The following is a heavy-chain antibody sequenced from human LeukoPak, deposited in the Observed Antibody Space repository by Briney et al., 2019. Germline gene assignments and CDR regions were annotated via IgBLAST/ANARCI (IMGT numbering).Heavy chain of an antibody. V-gene: IGHV4-34*01. CDR2: VHPSGRT. CDR1: GGSFSDYF. CDR3: ASSSYDLLTGLGLTHDF. D-gene: IGHD3-9*01. J-gene: IGHJ4*02. Sequence: PSETLSLTCAVYGGSFSDYFWSWIRQPPGKRLEWIGEVHPSGRTNYKSSLKSRLTISVDTSKNQFSLSLSSVTAADTAVYFCASSSYDLLTGLGLTHDFWGQGTLVTVSS.